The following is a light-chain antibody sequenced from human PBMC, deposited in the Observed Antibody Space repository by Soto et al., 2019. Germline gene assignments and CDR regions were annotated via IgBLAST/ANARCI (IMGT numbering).Light chain of an antibody. Sequence: IQLTQSPSSLSASVEDRVTITCRASQDISSYLAWYQQKPGKAPKLLMYAASTLQSGVPSRFSGSGSGTDFTLTISSLQPEDFATYYCQQLNSYPLTFGGGTKVDIK. CDR1: QDISSY. CDR2: AAS. CDR3: QQLNSYPLT. V-gene: IGKV1-9*01. J-gene: IGKJ4*01.